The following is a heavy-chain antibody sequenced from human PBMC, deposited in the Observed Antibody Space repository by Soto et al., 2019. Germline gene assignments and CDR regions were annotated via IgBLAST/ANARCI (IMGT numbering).Heavy chain of an antibody. CDR2: ISGYSSYI. CDR3: ARGGSGYSGNDPFGVDV. D-gene: IGHD5-12*01. CDR1: GFTFSDYS. J-gene: IGHJ6*02. V-gene: IGHV3-21*06. Sequence: GGSLRLSCAASGFTFSDYSMNWVRQAPGKGLEWVSSISGYSSYIYYADSVKGRFTISRDNAKNSVYLQMNSLRAEDTAVYYCARGGSGYSGNDPFGVDVWGQGTTVTV.